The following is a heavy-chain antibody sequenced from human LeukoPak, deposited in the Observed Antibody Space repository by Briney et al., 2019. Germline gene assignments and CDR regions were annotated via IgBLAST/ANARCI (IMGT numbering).Heavy chain of an antibody. D-gene: IGHD2-15*01. CDR3: ARRSLRYCSGGSCYRGSRWYYGMDV. CDR2: INHSGST. Sequence: SETLSLTCAVYGGSFSGYYWSWIRQPPGKGLEWIGEINHSGSTNYNPSLKSRVTISVDTSKNQFSLKLSSETAADTAVYYCARRSLRYCSGGSCYRGSRWYYGMDVWGQGTTVTVSS. V-gene: IGHV4-34*01. J-gene: IGHJ6*02. CDR1: GGSFSGYY.